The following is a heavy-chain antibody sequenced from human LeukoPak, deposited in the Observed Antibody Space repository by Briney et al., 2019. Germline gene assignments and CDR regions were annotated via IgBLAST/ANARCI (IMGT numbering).Heavy chain of an antibody. Sequence: SETLSLTCTVSGDSISSYYCDWIRQPPGKGLEWIGYIYYSGTTNYNPSLKSRVTISVDTSKNQFSLKLSSVTAADTAVYYCARGYGGFDYWGQGTLVTVSS. D-gene: IGHD4-17*01. V-gene: IGHV4-59*01. CDR3: ARGYGGFDY. CDR1: GDSISSYY. J-gene: IGHJ4*02. CDR2: IYYSGTT.